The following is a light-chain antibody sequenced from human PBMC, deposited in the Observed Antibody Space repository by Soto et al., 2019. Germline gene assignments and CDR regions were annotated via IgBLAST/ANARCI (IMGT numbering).Light chain of an antibody. CDR2: DAS. J-gene: IGKJ1*01. V-gene: IGKV1-33*01. Sequence: DIQMTQSPSSLSASVGERVTITCQASQDISYYLNWCQQKPGKAPKLPIYDASDLETGVPSRFSGSRSGTDFTLTISSLQPEDIATYYCQQYYDLPWTFGQGTRVEIK. CDR3: QQYYDLPWT. CDR1: QDISYY.